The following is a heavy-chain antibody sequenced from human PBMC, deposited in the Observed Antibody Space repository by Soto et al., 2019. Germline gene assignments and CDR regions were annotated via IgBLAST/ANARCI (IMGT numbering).Heavy chain of an antibody. CDR2: ISYDGSDK. J-gene: IGHJ4*02. CDR1: GFTFRSSG. CDR3: AKDRSWNDALYYFDS. V-gene: IGHV3-30*18. Sequence: GGSLRLSCAASGFTFRSSGMHWVRQAPGKGLEWVAHISYDGSDKYYADSVKGRFSMSRDNSKSTLYLQVNSLRPEDTAVYYCAKDRSWNDALYYFDSWGQGTLVTVSS. D-gene: IGHD1-1*01.